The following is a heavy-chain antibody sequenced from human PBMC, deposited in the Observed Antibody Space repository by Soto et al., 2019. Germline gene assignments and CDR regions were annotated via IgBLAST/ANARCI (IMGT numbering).Heavy chain of an antibody. J-gene: IGHJ4*02. D-gene: IGHD3-10*01. CDR3: ARGFGELWPTPPERFDY. CDR2: IYYSGST. Sequence: QVQLQESGPGLVKPSQTLSLTCTVSGGSISSGGYYWSWIRQHPGKGLEWIGYIYYSGSTYYNPYLKSRVTISVDTSKNTFAVKLSSVTAADTAVYYCARGFGELWPTPPERFDYWGQGTLVTVSS. V-gene: IGHV4-31*03. CDR1: GGSISSGGYY.